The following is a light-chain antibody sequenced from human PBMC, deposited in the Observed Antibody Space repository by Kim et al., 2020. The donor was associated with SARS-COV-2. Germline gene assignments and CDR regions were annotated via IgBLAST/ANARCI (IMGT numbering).Light chain of an antibody. CDR1: QSGSSSY. Sequence: LPPGESSTPSCMASQSGSSSYLAWYQQKPGQAPRLLIYGASSRATGIPDRFSGSGSGTDSTLTISRLEPEDFVVYYCQQYGSSSGFGQGTKVDIK. CDR2: GAS. V-gene: IGKV3-20*01. CDR3: QQYGSSSG. J-gene: IGKJ1*01.